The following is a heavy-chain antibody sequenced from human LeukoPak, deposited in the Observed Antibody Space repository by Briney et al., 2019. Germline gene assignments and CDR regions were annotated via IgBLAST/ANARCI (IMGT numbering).Heavy chain of an antibody. Sequence: GASVKVSCKASGYTFTGYYMHWVRQAPGQGLEWMGWINPNSGDTNYAQNFQGRVTMTRDTSINTAYMELSRLRSDDTAVYFCASGPPRVAPGDYWGQGTLVTVSS. D-gene: IGHD3-3*01. J-gene: IGHJ4*02. CDR3: ASGPPRVAPGDY. V-gene: IGHV1-2*02. CDR2: INPNSGDT. CDR1: GYTFTGYY.